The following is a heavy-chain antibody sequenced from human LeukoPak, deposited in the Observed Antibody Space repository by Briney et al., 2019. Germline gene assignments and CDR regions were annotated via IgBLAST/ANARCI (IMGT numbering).Heavy chain of an antibody. CDR2: ISSSGGTI. CDR1: GSTLSSNE. V-gene: IGHV3-48*03. J-gene: IGHJ3*02. Sequence: LSGGSLRLSCAASGSTLSSNEMNWVRQAPGKGLEWLSYISSSGGTIHYVDSVKGRFTISRDNAKNSLFLQMNSLRAEDTAVYYCASGVHYSSGWIDIWGQGTMVTVSS. D-gene: IGHD6-19*01. CDR3: ASGVHYSSGWIDI.